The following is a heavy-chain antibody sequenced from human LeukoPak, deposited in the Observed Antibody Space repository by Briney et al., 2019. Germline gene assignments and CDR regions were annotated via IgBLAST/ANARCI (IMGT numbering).Heavy chain of an antibody. J-gene: IGHJ4*02. CDR2: IWYDGSNK. CDR1: GFTFSSYG. Sequence: PGGSLRLSCAASGFTFSSYGMHWVRQAPGKGLEWVAVIWYDGSNKYYADSVKGRFTISRDNSRNTLYLQMNSLRAEDTAVYYCARTNYYDSSGYEYWGQGTLVTVSS. CDR3: ARTNYYDSSGYEY. V-gene: IGHV3-33*01. D-gene: IGHD3-22*01.